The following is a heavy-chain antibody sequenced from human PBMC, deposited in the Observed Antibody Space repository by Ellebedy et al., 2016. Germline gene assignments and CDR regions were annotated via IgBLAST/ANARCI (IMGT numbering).Heavy chain of an antibody. Sequence: SETLSLTCTVSGGSISSSSYYWGWIRQPPGKGLEWIGSIYYSGTTWNNPSLKSRVTISVDTSKNQFSLMLSSVTAADTAVYYCARDPTGFDAFDIWGQGTMVTVSS. V-gene: IGHV4-39*07. CDR2: IYYSGTT. J-gene: IGHJ3*02. CDR1: GGSISSSSYY. CDR3: ARDPTGFDAFDI.